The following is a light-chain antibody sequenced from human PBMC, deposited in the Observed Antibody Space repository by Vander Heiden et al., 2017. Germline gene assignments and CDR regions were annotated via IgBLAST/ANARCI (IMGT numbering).Light chain of an antibody. Sequence: QSALTQPRSVSGSPGQSVTMSCPGTSTDVGGYNYVAWYQQHPGNAPNLMIYDVSKRPSGVPDRFSGSKAGNTASLTISGLQAEDVADYYCCSYAGSYTLVFGGGTKLTVL. J-gene: IGLJ2*01. CDR1: STDVGGYNY. CDR3: CSYAGSYTLV. CDR2: DVS. V-gene: IGLV2-11*01.